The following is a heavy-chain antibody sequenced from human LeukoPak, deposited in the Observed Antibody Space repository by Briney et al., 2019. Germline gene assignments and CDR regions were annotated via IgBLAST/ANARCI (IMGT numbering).Heavy chain of an antibody. V-gene: IGHV1-46*02. D-gene: IGHD2-15*01. Sequence: ASVKVSCKASGYPYNNYYMHWLRQAPGQGLQWMGVINPSGGSTTYAQKFQGRVTMTRDTPTVTAYMELSILRSYDTTVYYCARGKAASGDVFYFWGQGTMVTVSS. J-gene: IGHJ3*01. CDR1: GYPYNNYY. CDR2: INPSGGST. CDR3: ARGKAASGDVFYF.